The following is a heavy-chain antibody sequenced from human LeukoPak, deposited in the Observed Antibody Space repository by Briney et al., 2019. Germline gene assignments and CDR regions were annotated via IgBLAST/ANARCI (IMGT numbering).Heavy chain of an antibody. V-gene: IGHV4-4*07. J-gene: IGHJ5*02. CDR3: ARDYSSGYFNWFDP. Sequence: SETLSLTCTVSGGSISSYYWSWIRQPAGKGLEWIGRIYTSGSTNYNPSLKSRVTMSVDTSKNQFSLQLSSVTAADTAVYYCARDYSSGYFNWFDPWGQGTLVTVSS. D-gene: IGHD3-22*01. CDR2: IYTSGST. CDR1: GGSISSYY.